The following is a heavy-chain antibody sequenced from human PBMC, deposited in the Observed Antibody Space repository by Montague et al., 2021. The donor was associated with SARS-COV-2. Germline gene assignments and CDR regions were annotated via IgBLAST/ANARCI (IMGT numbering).Heavy chain of an antibody. CDR3: AKDRAGTTFAFDY. Sequence: SLRLSCSASGFTFSSYAMSWVRQAPGKGLEWVSVIYSGGSSTYYADSVKGRFTISRDNSKNTLYLQMNSLRAEDTAVYYCAKDRAGTTFAFDYWGQGTLVTVSS. CDR1: GFTFSSYA. V-gene: IGHV3-23*03. J-gene: IGHJ4*02. CDR2: IYSGGSST. D-gene: IGHD1-1*01.